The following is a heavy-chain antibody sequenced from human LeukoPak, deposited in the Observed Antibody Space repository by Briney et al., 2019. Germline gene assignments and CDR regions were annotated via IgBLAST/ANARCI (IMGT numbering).Heavy chain of an antibody. Sequence: ASVKVSCKVSGYTLTELSMHWVRQAPGKGLEWMGGFDPEDGETIYAQKFQGRVTMTEDTSTDTAYMELSSLRSEDTAMYYCATVPIVGATGYWFDPWGQGTLVTVSS. J-gene: IGHJ5*02. V-gene: IGHV1-24*01. CDR1: GYTLTELS. CDR3: ATVPIVGATGYWFDP. CDR2: FDPEDGET. D-gene: IGHD1-26*01.